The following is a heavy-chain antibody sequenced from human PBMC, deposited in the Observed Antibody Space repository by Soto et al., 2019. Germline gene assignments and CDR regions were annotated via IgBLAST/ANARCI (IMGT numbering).Heavy chain of an antibody. J-gene: IGHJ4*02. CDR3: ATSQKGYNWNYFDH. CDR2: VFYTGFT. V-gene: IGHV4-39*01. Sequence: SETLSLTCAVSGASISGSYYYWAWLRQSPGKGPEGIGSVFYTGFTSYNPSLESRVSVSVDTSKSQVSLKLSAVTAADTAVYYCATSQKGYNWNYFDHWGQGALVTVSS. D-gene: IGHD1-20*01. CDR1: GASISGSYYY.